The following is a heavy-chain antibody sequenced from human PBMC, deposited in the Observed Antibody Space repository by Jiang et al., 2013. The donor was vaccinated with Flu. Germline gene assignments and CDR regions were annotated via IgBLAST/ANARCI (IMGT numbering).Heavy chain of an antibody. CDR3: ARGALYGMRDYYYGMDV. CDR2: IYHSGST. Sequence: VKPSETLSLTCTVSGYSISSGYYWGWIRQPPGKGLEWIGSIYHSGSTYYNPSLKSRVTISVDTSKNQFSLKLSSVTAADTAVYYCARGALYGMRDYYYGMDVWGQGTTVT. D-gene: IGHD4-17*01. V-gene: IGHV4-38-2*02. CDR1: GYSISSGYY. J-gene: IGHJ6*02.